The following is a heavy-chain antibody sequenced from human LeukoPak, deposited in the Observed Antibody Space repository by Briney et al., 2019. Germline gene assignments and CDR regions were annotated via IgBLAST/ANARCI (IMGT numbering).Heavy chain of an antibody. CDR2: INPSDGAA. CDR1: AYTFTKYY. D-gene: IGHD1-26*01. Sequence: ASVKVSCKASAYTFTKYYIHWVRQAPGQGLEWMAMINPSDGAATYAQRFQGRVTMTRDMSTTTVYMDLRSLRSEDTAVYFCARVQRGGMSGTVGGLFAMYYTYYYMDVWGRGTTVTVSS. J-gene: IGHJ6*03. CDR3: ARVQRGGMSGTVGGLFAMYYTYYYMDV. V-gene: IGHV1-46*01.